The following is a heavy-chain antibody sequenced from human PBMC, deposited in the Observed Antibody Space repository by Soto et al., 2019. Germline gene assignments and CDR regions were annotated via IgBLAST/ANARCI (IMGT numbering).Heavy chain of an antibody. CDR2: ISYDGSNK. CDR3: ANLPSPYYYDSSGFNYYYGMDV. J-gene: IGHJ6*02. D-gene: IGHD3-22*01. CDR1: GFTFSSYG. V-gene: IGHV3-30*18. Sequence: LRRSCAASGFTFSSYGMHWVRQAPGKGLEWVAVISYDGSNKYYADSVKGRFTISRDNSKNTLYLQMNSLRAEDTAVYYCANLPSPYYYDSSGFNYYYGMDVWGQGTTVTVSS.